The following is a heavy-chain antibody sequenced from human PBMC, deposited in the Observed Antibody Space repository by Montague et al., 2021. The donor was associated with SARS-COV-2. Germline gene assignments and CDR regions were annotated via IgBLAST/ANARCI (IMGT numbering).Heavy chain of an antibody. CDR2: IYYTGST. CDR3: ARDTRIAMLVVVTRYGLDV. CDR1: GGSISSSSYY. Sequence: SETLSLTCTVSGGSISSSSYYWGWIRQPPGKGLEWFGSIYYTGSTYYNPSLKSRVTISVDTSKNQFSLKLSSVTAADTAAYYCARDTRIAMLVVVTRYGLDVWGQGTTVTVSS. D-gene: IGHD3-22*01. V-gene: IGHV4-39*07. J-gene: IGHJ6*02.